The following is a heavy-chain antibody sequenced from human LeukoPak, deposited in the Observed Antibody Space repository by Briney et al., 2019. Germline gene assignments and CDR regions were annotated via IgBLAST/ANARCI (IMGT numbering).Heavy chain of an antibody. D-gene: IGHD3-22*01. CDR2: IRYDGSNK. J-gene: IGHJ1*01. CDR1: GFIFSSYG. V-gene: IGHV3-30*02. Sequence: PGGSLRLSCAASGFIFSSYGMHWVRQAPGKGLEWVAFIRYDGSNKYYADSVKGRFTISRDNSKNTLYLQMNSLRAEDTAVYYCAKGPPYDSSDYYLQYFQHWGQGTLVTVSS. CDR3: AKGPPYDSSDYYLQYFQH.